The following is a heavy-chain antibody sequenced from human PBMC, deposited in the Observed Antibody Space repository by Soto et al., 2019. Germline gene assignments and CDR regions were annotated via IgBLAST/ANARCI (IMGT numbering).Heavy chain of an antibody. D-gene: IGHD5-12*01. CDR2: IYYSGST. J-gene: IGHJ4*02. Sequence: PSETLSLTCTVSGGSISSYYWSWMRQPPGKGLEWIGYIYYSGSTNYNPSLKSRVTISVDTSENQFSLKLSSLTAADTAVYYCASLYSGYGPFDYGGQGTLVTVSS. CDR3: ASLYSGYGPFDY. V-gene: IGHV4-59*01. CDR1: GGSISSYY.